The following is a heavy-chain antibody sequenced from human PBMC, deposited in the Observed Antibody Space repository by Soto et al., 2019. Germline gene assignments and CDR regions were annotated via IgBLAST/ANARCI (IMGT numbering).Heavy chain of an antibody. Sequence: SETLSLTCTVSGGSNIRDGYYWSWIRQHPGKGLEWIAYISYSGSSYSNPSLKSRVTISADTSKYQFSLRLASATAADTAVYFCARATPAGSADFWGQGTLVTVSS. CDR1: GGSNIRDGYY. V-gene: IGHV4-31*03. CDR2: ISYSGSS. J-gene: IGHJ4*02. D-gene: IGHD2-2*01. CDR3: ARATPAGSADF.